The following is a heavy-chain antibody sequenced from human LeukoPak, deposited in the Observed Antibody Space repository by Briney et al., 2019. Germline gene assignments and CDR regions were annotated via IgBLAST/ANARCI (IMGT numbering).Heavy chain of an antibody. CDR1: GGSVSSGGFY. CDR2: IYYNGST. D-gene: IGHD3-22*01. J-gene: IGHJ4*02. CDR3: ARFYYDSSGYYSDY. V-gene: IGHV4-31*03. Sequence: SETLSLTSTVSGGSVSSGGFYWSWIRQHPGKGLEWIGYIYYNGSTYYNPALKSRVIISLDTSKNQFSLKLSSVTAADTAVYFCARFYYDSSGYYSDYWGQGTLVTVSS.